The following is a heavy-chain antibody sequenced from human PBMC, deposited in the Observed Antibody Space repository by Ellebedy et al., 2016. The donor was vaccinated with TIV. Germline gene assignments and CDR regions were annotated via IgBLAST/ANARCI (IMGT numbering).Heavy chain of an antibody. Sequence: PGGSLRLSCAAPGFTISTYAMTWVRQAPGKGLEWVSSISGRGDITYYADSVKGRFTISRDSSKNTLYLQMNSLRDEDTAVYYCADYGLGRAAQYWGQGTQVIVSS. CDR1: GFTISTYA. V-gene: IGHV3-23*01. CDR2: ISGRGDIT. D-gene: IGHD3-10*01. CDR3: ADYGLGRAAQY. J-gene: IGHJ1*01.